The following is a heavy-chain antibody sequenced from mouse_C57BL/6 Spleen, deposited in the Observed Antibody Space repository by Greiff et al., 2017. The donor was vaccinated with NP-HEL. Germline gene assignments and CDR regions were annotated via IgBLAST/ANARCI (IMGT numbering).Heavy chain of an antibody. Sequence: VQLKQSGPELVKPGASVKISCKASGYSFTGYYMNWVKQSPEKSLEWIGEINPSTGGTTYNQKFKAKATLTVDKSSSTAYMQLKSLTSEDSAVYYCARGGIYYDSYYAMDYWGQGTSVTVSS. CDR2: INPSTGGT. D-gene: IGHD2-4*01. J-gene: IGHJ4*01. V-gene: IGHV1-42*01. CDR3: ARGGIYYDSYYAMDY. CDR1: GYSFTGYY.